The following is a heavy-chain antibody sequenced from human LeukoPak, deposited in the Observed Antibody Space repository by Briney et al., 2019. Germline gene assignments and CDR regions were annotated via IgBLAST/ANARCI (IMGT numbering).Heavy chain of an antibody. V-gene: IGHV1-46*01. CDR3: ARRSPRTMVREKNYYYYGMDV. CDR1: GYTFTSYY. CDR2: INPSGGST. Sequence: ASVKVSCKASGYTFTSYYMHWVRQAPGQGLEWMGIINPSGGSTSYAQKLQGRVTMTTDTSTSTAYMELRSLRSDDTAVYYCARRSPRTMVREKNYYYYGMDVWGQGTTVTVSS. D-gene: IGHD3-10*01. J-gene: IGHJ6*02.